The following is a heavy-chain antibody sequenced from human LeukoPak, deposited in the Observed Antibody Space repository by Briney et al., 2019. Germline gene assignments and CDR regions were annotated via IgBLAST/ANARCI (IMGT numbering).Heavy chain of an antibody. CDR3: ARSSPGFYYYGMDV. J-gene: IGHJ6*02. Sequence: ASVKVSCKASGGTFSIYGISWVRQATGQARERMGGIIPFFGTANYAQKFQGRVTITADESTSTAYMELSSLRSEDTAVYSSARSSPGFYYYGMDVWGQGTTVTVSS. CDR2: IIPFFGTA. CDR1: GGTFSIYG. V-gene: IGHV1-69*13.